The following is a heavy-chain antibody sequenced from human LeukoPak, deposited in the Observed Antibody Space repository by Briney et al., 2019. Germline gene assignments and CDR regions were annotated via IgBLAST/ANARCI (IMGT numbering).Heavy chain of an antibody. J-gene: IGHJ3*02. Sequence: SETLSLTCAVYGGSFSGYYWSWIRQPPGKGLEWIGEINHSGSTNYNPSLKSRVTISVDTSKSQFSLKLSSVTAADTAVYYCARERSQSGVVEDAFDIWGQGTMVTVSS. CDR3: ARERSQSGVVEDAFDI. V-gene: IGHV4-34*01. CDR1: GGSFSGYY. D-gene: IGHD3-3*01. CDR2: INHSGST.